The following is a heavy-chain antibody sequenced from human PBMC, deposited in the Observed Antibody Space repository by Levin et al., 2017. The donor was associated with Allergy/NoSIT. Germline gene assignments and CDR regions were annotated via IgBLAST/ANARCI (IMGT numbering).Heavy chain of an antibody. J-gene: IGHJ3*01. CDR1: GDSVSSTNTA. CDR3: ARGYDFWIGFYTFAFDA. V-gene: IGHV6-1*01. Sequence: SQTLSLTCVISGDSVSSTNTAWHWIRQSPSRGLEWLGRTYYRSRWDNDYAVSVKSRLTISPDTSKNQFSLQLRSVTPDDTAVYFCARGYDFWIGFYTFAFDAWGQGTMVSVSS. D-gene: IGHD3-3*01. CDR2: TYYRSRWDN.